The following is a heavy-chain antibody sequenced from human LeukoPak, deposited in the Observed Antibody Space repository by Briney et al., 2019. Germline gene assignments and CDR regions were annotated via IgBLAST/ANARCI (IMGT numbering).Heavy chain of an antibody. Sequence: GGSVRRSCAASGSMINSYGRSWVRQAPGKGLEWVSSISGSGDNTYYTDSVKGRFTISRYNSKNTLFLQMNSLRDEDTAIYYCAKGSYWSTYLGFAPWGQGTLVTVSS. CDR3: AKGSYWSTYLGFAP. CDR2: ISGSGDNT. CDR1: GSMINSYG. V-gene: IGHV3-23*01. D-gene: IGHD5-18*01. J-gene: IGHJ5*02.